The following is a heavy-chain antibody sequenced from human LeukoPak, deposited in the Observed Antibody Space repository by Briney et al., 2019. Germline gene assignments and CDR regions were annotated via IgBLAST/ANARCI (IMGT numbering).Heavy chain of an antibody. J-gene: IGHJ5*02. D-gene: IGHD2-15*01. V-gene: IGHV3-7*04. CDR3: ARGGLSSGDRGLVWFDP. CDR2: IKQDGSEK. Sequence: HPGGSLRLSCAASGFTFSSYWMSWVRQAPGKGLEWVANIKQDGSEKYYVDSVKGRFTVSRDNAKNSLYLQMNSLRAEDTAVYYCARGGLSSGDRGLVWFDPWGQGTLVSVSS. CDR1: GFTFSSYW.